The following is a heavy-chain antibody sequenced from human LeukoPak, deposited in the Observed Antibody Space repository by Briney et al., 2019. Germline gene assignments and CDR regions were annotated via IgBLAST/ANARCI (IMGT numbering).Heavy chain of an antibody. V-gene: IGHV3-48*03. Sequence: GGSLRLSCAASGFTFSSYEMNWVRQAPGKGLEWVSYISSSGSTIYYADSVKGRFTISRDNAKNSLYLRMNSLRAEDTAVYYCAREGVGATSDYWGQGTLVTVSS. CDR3: AREGVGATSDY. CDR1: GFTFSSYE. D-gene: IGHD1-26*01. CDR2: ISSSGSTI. J-gene: IGHJ4*02.